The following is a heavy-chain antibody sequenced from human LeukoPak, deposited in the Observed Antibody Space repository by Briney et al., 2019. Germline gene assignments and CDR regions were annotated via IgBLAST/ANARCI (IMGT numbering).Heavy chain of an antibody. CDR1: GYSISSGYY. Sequence: PSETLSLTCAVSGYSISSGYYWGWIRQPPGKGLEWIGSIYHSGSTYYNPSLKSRVTISVDTSKNQFSLKLSSVTAADTAVYYCARRNPGEGRFGANDYWGQGTLVTVSS. CDR2: IYHSGST. V-gene: IGHV4-38-2*01. D-gene: IGHD3-10*01. CDR3: ARRNPGEGRFGANDY. J-gene: IGHJ4*02.